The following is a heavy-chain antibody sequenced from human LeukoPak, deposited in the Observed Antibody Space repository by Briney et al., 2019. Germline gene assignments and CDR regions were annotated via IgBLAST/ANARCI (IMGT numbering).Heavy chain of an antibody. J-gene: IGHJ3*02. V-gene: IGHV4-30-4*01. CDR3: ARDGTLGDAFDI. CDR2: IYYSGST. D-gene: IGHD1/OR15-1a*01. Sequence: SQTLSLTCTVSGGSISSGDYYWSWIRQPPGKGLEWIGYIYYSGSTYYNPSLKSRVTISVDTSKNQFSLNLSSVTAADTAVYYCARDGTLGDAFDIWGQGTMVTVSS. CDR1: GGSISSGDYY.